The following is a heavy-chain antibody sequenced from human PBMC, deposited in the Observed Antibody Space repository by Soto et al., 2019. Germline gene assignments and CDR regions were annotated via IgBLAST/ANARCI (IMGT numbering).Heavy chain of an antibody. Sequence: GGSLGLSCAASGFTFSSYAMSWVRQAPGKGLEWVSAISGSGGSTYYADSVKGRFTISRDNSKNTLYLQMNSLRAEDTAVYYCARSPYYYDSSGHSPLWYWAQRTLVTVS. CDR2: ISGSGGST. CDR3: ARSPYYYDSSGHSPLWY. J-gene: IGHJ4*02. V-gene: IGHV3-23*01. D-gene: IGHD3-22*01. CDR1: GFTFSSYA.